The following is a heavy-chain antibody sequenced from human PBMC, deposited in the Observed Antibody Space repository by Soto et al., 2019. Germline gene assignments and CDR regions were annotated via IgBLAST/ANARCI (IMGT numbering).Heavy chain of an antibody. CDR1: GYTFTSYG. V-gene: IGHV1-18*01. CDR2: ISAYNGNT. CDR3: ARIQAPYYYYGMDV. J-gene: IGHJ6*02. Sequence: QVKLVQSGAEVKKPGASVKVSCKASGYTFTSYGISWVRQAPGQGLEWMGWISAYNGNTNYAQKRQGRVTMTTDTSTSTGYMELRSLRSDDTAVYYCARIQAPYYYYGMDVWGQGTTVTVSS.